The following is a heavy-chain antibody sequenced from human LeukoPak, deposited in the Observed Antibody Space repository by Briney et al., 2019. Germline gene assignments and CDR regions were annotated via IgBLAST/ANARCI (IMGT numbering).Heavy chain of an antibody. Sequence: SETLSLTCAVYGGSFSDYSWSWIRQPPGKGLEWIGEINHSGGTNHNPSLMSRVIMSVDTSKNQFSLKLSSVTAADTAVYYCAREGEYSSSSALSAWGQGTLVTVSS. CDR2: INHSGGT. V-gene: IGHV4-34*01. J-gene: IGHJ5*02. D-gene: IGHD6-6*01. CDR3: AREGEYSSSSALSA. CDR1: GGSFSDYS.